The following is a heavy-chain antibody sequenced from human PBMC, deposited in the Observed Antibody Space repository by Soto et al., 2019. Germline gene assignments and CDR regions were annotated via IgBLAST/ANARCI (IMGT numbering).Heavy chain of an antibody. Sequence: ASVKVSCKVSGYTLTELSMHWVRQAPGKGLEWMGGFDPEDGETIYAQKFQGRVTMTEDSSTDTAYMELSSLRSEATVVYYCVGGGDREFDYWGQGTLVTVSS. J-gene: IGHJ4*02. D-gene: IGHD2-21*01. CDR3: VGGGDREFDY. CDR1: GYTLTELS. CDR2: FDPEDGET. V-gene: IGHV1-24*01.